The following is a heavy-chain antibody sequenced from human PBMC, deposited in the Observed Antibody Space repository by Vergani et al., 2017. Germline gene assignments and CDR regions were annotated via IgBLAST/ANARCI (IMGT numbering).Heavy chain of an antibody. V-gene: IGHV4-30-4*08. D-gene: IGHD5-12*01. CDR2: IYYSGST. CDR3: ARDPHSRSGYVGGFDY. CDR1: GGSISSGDYY. J-gene: IGHJ4*02. Sequence: QVQLQESGPRLVRPSQTLSLTCTVSGGSISSGDYYWSWIRQPPGKGLEWIGYIYYSGSTYYNPSLKSRVTISVDTSKNQFSLKLSSVTAADTAVYYCARDPHSRSGYVGGFDYWGQGTLVTVSS.